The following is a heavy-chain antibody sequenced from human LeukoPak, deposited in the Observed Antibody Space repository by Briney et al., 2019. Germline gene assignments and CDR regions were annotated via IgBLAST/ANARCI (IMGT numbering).Heavy chain of an antibody. V-gene: IGHV3-33*01. CDR2: KWYDGSNK. J-gene: IGHJ6*02. CDR3: ARDHYYGTGRLVRCYYGMDV. Sequence: GGSLRLSCAASGFTFSSYGMHWAPQAPGKGLEWVAVKWYDGSNKYYADSVKGRFTISRDNSKNTLYLQMNSLRAEDTAVYYCARDHYYGTGRLVRCYYGMDVWGQGTTVTVSS. D-gene: IGHD3-10*01. CDR1: GFTFSSYG.